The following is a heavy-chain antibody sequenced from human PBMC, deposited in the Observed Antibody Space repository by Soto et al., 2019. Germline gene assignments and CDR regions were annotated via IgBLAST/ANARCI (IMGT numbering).Heavy chain of an antibody. CDR1: GVSFRSSA. J-gene: IGHJ6*02. V-gene: IGHV3-23*01. CDR3: AQHPDWGGYYYNGMDV. D-gene: IGHD7-27*01. Sequence: PXGSLRRSGAASGVSFRSSAINEVRQAPGKGLEWVSFISGSSGNSTYYADFVKGRFTVSRDNSKNTLYLQMNSLRAEDTAVYYCAQHPDWGGYYYNGMDVWGQGSTVTVSS. CDR2: ISGSSGNST.